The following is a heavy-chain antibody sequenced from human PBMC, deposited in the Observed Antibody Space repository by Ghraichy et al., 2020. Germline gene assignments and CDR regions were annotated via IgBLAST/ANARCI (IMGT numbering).Heavy chain of an antibody. J-gene: IGHJ5*02. V-gene: IGHV4-59*01. D-gene: IGHD3-3*01. CDR3: ARDQDFWSGYPTDP. CDR2: IYYSGST. Sequence: SETLSLTCTVSGGSISSYYWSWIRQPPGKGLEWIGYIYYSGSTNYNPSLKSRVTISVDTSKNQFSLKLSSVTAADTAVYYCARDQDFWSGYPTDPWGQGTLVTVSS. CDR1: GGSISSYY.